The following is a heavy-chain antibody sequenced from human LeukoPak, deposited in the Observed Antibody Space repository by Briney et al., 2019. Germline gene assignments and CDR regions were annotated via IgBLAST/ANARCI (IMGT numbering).Heavy chain of an antibody. V-gene: IGHV3-74*01. CDR2: INSDGSST. CDR3: ARGAFQDTSGWYGIDY. CDR1: GFTFSSYW. J-gene: IGHJ4*02. Sequence: PGGSLRLSCAASGFTFSSYWMHWVRQAPGKGLVWVSRINSDGSSTSYAESVKGRFTISRDNAKNTLYLQMNSLRAEDTAVYYCARGAFQDTSGWYGIDYWGQGTLVTVSS. D-gene: IGHD6-19*01.